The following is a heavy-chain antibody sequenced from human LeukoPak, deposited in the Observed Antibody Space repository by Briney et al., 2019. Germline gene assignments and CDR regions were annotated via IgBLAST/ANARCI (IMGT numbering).Heavy chain of an antibody. D-gene: IGHD6-19*01. CDR2: ISGSGGST. CDR3: AKGWQYYFDY. J-gene: IGHJ4*02. CDR1: GFTFSSYW. Sequence: GGSLRLSCAASGFTFSSYWMNWARQAPGKGLEWVSAISGSGGSTYYADSVKGRFTISRDNSKNTLYLQMNSLRAEDTAVYYCAKGWQYYFDYWGQGTLVTVSS. V-gene: IGHV3-23*01.